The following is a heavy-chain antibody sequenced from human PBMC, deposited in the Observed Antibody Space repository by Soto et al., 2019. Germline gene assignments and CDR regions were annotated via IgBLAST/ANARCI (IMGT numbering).Heavy chain of an antibody. J-gene: IGHJ4*02. Sequence: PEETLSLTCTVSGGSISSNYWTWIRQPPGKGLEWIGYVYNSGSTNYNPSLKSRVTISEDTSKSQFSLKVNSMTAADTAVYYCARYRREAVAGYTLDNWGQGILVTVSS. V-gene: IGHV4-59*01. CDR3: ARYRREAVAGYTLDN. CDR1: GGSISSNY. D-gene: IGHD6-13*01. CDR2: VYNSGST.